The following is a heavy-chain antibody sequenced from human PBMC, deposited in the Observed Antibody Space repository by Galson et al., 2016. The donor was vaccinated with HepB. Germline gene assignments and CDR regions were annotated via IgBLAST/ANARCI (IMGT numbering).Heavy chain of an antibody. V-gene: IGHV3-11*06. CDR3: TRDRSEQWLDDAFDI. Sequence: SLRLSCAASGFTFSDYYMSWIRQAPGKGLEWVSYISSDSDNTNYADSVKGRFTISRDNAKNSLYLQMNSLRDEDTALYYCTRDRSEQWLDDAFDIWGQGTLVTVSS. J-gene: IGHJ3*02. CDR1: GFTFSDYY. D-gene: IGHD6-19*01. CDR2: ISSDSDNT.